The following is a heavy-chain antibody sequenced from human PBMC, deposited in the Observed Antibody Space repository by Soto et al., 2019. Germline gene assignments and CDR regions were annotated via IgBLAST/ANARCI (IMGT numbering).Heavy chain of an antibody. J-gene: IGHJ3*02. CDR2: ISAYNGNT. V-gene: IGHV1-18*01. CDR1: GYTFTSYG. CDR3: ARDFNSGWGRYDYIWGSYRYDAFDI. D-gene: IGHD3-16*02. Sequence: ASVKVSCKASGYTFTSYGISWVRQAPGQGLEWMGWISAYNGNTNYAQKLQGRVTMTTDTFTSTAYMELRSLRSDDTAVYYCARDFNSGWGRYDYIWGSYRYDAFDIWGQGTMVTVS.